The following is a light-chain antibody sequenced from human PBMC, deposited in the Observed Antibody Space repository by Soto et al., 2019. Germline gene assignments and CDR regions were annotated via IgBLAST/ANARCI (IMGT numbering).Light chain of an antibody. CDR1: QSVSSN. Sequence: EIVMTQSPATLSVSPGERATLSFRASQSVSSNLAWYQQKPGQAPRLLIYGASTRATGIPARFSGSGSGTEFTLTISSLQPDDFATYYCQQYNSYSRPFGQGTKVDIK. V-gene: IGKV3-15*01. J-gene: IGKJ1*01. CDR3: QQYNSYSRP. CDR2: GAS.